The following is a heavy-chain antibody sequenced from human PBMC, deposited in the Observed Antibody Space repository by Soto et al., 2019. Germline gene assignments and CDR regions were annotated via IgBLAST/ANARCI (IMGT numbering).Heavy chain of an antibody. J-gene: IGHJ6*02. CDR1: GFTFSSYD. Sequence: GGSLRLSCAASGFTFSSYDMHWVRQATGKGLEWVSAIGTAGDTYYPGSVKGRFTISRENAKNSLYLQMNSLRAEDTAVYYCAREKPTYYYDSSGYYVWNSPFGMDVWGQGTTVTVSS. CDR2: IGTAGDT. CDR3: AREKPTYYYDSSGYYVWNSPFGMDV. D-gene: IGHD3-22*01. V-gene: IGHV3-13*01.